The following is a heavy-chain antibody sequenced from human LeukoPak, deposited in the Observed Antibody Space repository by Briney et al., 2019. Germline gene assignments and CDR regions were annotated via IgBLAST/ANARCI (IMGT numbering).Heavy chain of an antibody. D-gene: IGHD3-9*01. CDR3: ARGANVLRYFDWSYDAFDI. CDR1: GFTFSSYS. Sequence: GGSLRLSCAASGFTFSSYSMNWVRQAPGKGLEWVSSISSSSSYIYYADSVKGRFTISRDNAKNSLYLQMKSLRAEDTAVYYCARGANVLRYFDWSYDAFDIWGQGTMVTVSS. V-gene: IGHV3-21*01. J-gene: IGHJ3*02. CDR2: ISSSSSYI.